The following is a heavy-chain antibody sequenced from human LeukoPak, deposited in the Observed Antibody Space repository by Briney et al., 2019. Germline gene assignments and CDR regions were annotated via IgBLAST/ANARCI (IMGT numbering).Heavy chain of an antibody. D-gene: IGHD2-15*01. V-gene: IGHV4-61*02. J-gene: IGHJ4*02. CDR2: IYTSGST. CDR1: GGSISSATYY. Sequence: PSETLSLTCTVSGGSISSATYYWSWIRQPAGKGLEWIGRIYTSGSTNYNPSLKSRITISVDTSKNQFSLKLSSVTAADTAVYYCARNSCPSGSCYDNRGYFDYWGQETLVTVSS. CDR3: ARNSCPSGSCYDNRGYFDY.